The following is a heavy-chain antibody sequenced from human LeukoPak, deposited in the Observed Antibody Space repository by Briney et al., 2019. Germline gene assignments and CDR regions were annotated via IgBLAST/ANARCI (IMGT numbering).Heavy chain of an antibody. CDR2: TYYRSKWYN. CDR1: GDSVSGNSAA. V-gene: IGHV6-1*01. CDR3: ARDRRSSPPTGKHNWFDP. J-gene: IGHJ5*02. D-gene: IGHD6-13*01. Sequence: SQTLSLTCAISGDSVSGNSAAWNWIRQSPSRGLEWLRRTYYRSKWYNDYAVSVKSRITINPDTSKNQFSLQLNSVTPEDTAVYYCARDRRSSPPTGKHNWFDPWGQGTLVTVSS.